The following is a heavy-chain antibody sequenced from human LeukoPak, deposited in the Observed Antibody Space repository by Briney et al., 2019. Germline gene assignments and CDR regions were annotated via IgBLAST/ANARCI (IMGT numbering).Heavy chain of an antibody. CDR2: IIPIFGTA. Sequence: GALVKVSCKASGGTFSSYAISWVRQAPGQGLEWMGGIIPIFGTANYAQKFQGRVTITTDESTSTAYMELSSLRSEDTAVYYCARGIAAAYYYYYMDVWGKGTTVTVSS. V-gene: IGHV1-69*05. CDR1: GGTFSSYA. CDR3: ARGIAAAYYYYYMDV. J-gene: IGHJ6*03. D-gene: IGHD6-13*01.